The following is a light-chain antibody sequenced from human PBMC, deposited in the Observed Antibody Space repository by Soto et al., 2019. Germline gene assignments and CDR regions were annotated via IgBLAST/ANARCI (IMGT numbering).Light chain of an antibody. CDR2: GAS. V-gene: IGKV3-20*01. CDR3: KQYGSSGT. Sequence: EVVLTQSPGTLSLSPGEKATLSCRASQNVISTYLAWYQQKPGQAPRLLIYGASNRATGIQDRFSGSGSGTEFTLTIRRLEPEDFAVYYCKQYGSSGTCGQGTKVDIK. J-gene: IGKJ1*01. CDR1: QNVISTY.